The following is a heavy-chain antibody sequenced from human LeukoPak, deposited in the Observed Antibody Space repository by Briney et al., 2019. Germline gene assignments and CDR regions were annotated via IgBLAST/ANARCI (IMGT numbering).Heavy chain of an antibody. CDR1: GGSISSGDYY. V-gene: IGHV4-61*08. J-gene: IGHJ5*02. CDR3: AREGWAVAGQNWFDP. CDR2: IYYSGST. D-gene: IGHD6-19*01. Sequence: PSQTLSLTCTVSGGSISSGDYYWSWIRQPPGKGLEWIGYIYYSGSTNYNPSLKGRVTISVDTSKNQFSLKLSSVTAADTAVYYCAREGWAVAGQNWFDPWGQGTLVTVSS.